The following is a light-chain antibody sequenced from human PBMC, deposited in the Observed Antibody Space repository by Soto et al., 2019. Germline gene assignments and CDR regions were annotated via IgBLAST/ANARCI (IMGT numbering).Light chain of an antibody. Sequence: QSALTQPASVSGSPGQSITISCTGTSSDVGSYNLVSWYQQHPGKAPKLMIYEGSKRPSGVSNRFSGSKSGNTASLTISGLQAEDEADYYCCSYADSSTHVVFGGGTQLTVL. V-gene: IGLV2-23*01. CDR2: EGS. J-gene: IGLJ2*01. CDR1: SSDVGSYNL. CDR3: CSYADSSTHVV.